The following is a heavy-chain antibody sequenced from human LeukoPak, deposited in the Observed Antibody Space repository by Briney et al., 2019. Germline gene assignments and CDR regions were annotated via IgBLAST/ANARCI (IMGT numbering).Heavy chain of an antibody. D-gene: IGHD1-1*01. CDR1: GGPFSGYY. J-gene: IGHJ3*02. Sequence: SETLSLTCAVYGGPFSGYYWSWIRQPPGKGLEWIGEINHSGSTNYNPSLKSRVTILVDTSKNQFSLKLSSVSAADTAVYYCARQLGFDAFDIWGQGTMVTVCS. V-gene: IGHV4-34*01. CDR2: INHSGST. CDR3: ARQLGFDAFDI.